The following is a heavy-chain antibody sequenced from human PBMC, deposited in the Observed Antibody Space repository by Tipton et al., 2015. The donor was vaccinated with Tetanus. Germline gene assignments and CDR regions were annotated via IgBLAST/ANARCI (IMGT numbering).Heavy chain of an antibody. J-gene: IGHJ4*02. CDR1: GGTISSGGYY. D-gene: IGHD1-26*01. Sequence: LVKPTQTLSLTCTVSGGTISSGGYYWSWIRQHPGKGLEWIGDIYYSGSTYYNPSLKSRVTISVDTSKNQFSLMLNSVTAADTAVYYCARDQARGARGWNFFDYWGQGTLVPVSS. CDR3: ARDQARGARGWNFFDY. CDR2: IYYSGST. V-gene: IGHV4-31*03.